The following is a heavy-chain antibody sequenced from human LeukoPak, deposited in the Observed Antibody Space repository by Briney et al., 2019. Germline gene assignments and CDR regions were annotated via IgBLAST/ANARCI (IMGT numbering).Heavy chain of an antibody. D-gene: IGHD6-19*01. Sequence: SGRSLRLSCAASGFTFDDYAMHWVRQAPGKGLEWVSGISWNSGGIGYADSVKGRFTISRDNAKNSLYLQMNSLRAEDTALYYCAKIAVAGSYFDYWGQGTLVTVSS. V-gene: IGHV3-9*01. CDR3: AKIAVAGSYFDY. CDR1: GFTFDDYA. J-gene: IGHJ4*02. CDR2: ISWNSGGI.